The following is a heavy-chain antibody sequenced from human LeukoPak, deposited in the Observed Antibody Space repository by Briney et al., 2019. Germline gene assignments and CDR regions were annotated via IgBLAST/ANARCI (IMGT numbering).Heavy chain of an antibody. D-gene: IGHD3-10*01. CDR1: GFTFGNAW. J-gene: IGHJ6*02. CDR2: IKSKTDGGTT. V-gene: IGHV3-15*01. CDR3: TTDSGSGSYYYYYGMDV. Sequence: PGGSLRLSCAASGFTFGNAWMSWVRQAPGKGLEWVGRIKSKTDGGTTDYAAPVKGRFTISRDDSKNTLYLQMNSLKTEDTAVYYCTTDSGSGSYYYYYGMDVWGQGTTVTVSS.